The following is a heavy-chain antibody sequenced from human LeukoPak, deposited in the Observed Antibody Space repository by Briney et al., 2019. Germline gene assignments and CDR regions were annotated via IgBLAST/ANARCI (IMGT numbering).Heavy chain of an antibody. Sequence: PGGAPKISCQGSGFRFTTYWIGWGRQMPGKGLELMGIIYPGDSDTRYSPSLQGQVTISADKSISTAYLQWSSLKASDTALYYCARRVVAASGEEADPFDYWGQGTLVTVSS. CDR2: IYPGDSDT. J-gene: IGHJ4*02. CDR3: ARRVVAASGEEADPFDY. V-gene: IGHV5-51*01. CDR1: GFRFTTYW. D-gene: IGHD3-22*01.